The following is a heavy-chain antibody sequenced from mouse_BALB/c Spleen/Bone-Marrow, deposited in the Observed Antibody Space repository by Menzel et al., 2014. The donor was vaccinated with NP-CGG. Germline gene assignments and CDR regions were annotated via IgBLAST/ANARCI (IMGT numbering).Heavy chain of an antibody. V-gene: IGHV5-12-2*01. CDR1: GFTFSSYT. D-gene: IGHD4-1*01. Sequence: EVKLVESGGGLVQPGGSLKLSCAASGFTFSSYTMSWVRQTPEKRLEWVAYISNGGGSTYYPDNVKGRFTISRDNAKNTLYLQMSSLKSEDTAMYYCETGTFAYWGQGTLVTVSA. CDR3: ETGTFAY. CDR2: ISNGGGST. J-gene: IGHJ3*01.